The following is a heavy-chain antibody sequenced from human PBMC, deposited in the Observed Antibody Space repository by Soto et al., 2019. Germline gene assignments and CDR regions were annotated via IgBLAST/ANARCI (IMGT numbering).Heavy chain of an antibody. CDR3: AKGRSYYYYYGVDV. Sequence: GGSLRLSCAASGFTFSSCAMDWVRQAPGKGLEWVSDIIDSGGSTYYADSVKGRFTISRDNSKSTLYLQMNSLRAEDTALYYCAKGRSYYYYYGVDVWGQGTTVPISS. CDR1: GFTFSSCA. J-gene: IGHJ6*02. CDR2: IIDSGGST. V-gene: IGHV3-23*01.